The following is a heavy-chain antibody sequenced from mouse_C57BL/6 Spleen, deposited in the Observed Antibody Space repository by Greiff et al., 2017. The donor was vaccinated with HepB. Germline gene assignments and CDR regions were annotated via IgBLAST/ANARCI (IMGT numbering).Heavy chain of an antibody. CDR1: GYTFTDYN. D-gene: IGHD1-1*01. J-gene: IGHJ4*01. CDR2: INPNNGGT. V-gene: IGHV1-18*01. CDR3: ARTMGGSSYYGYAMDY. Sequence: EVQLVESGPELVKPGASVKIPCKASGYTFTDYNMDWVKQSHGKSLEWIGDINPNNGGTIYNQKFKGKATLTVDKSSSTAYMELRSLTSEDTAVYYCARTMGGSSYYGYAMDYWGQGTSVTVSS.